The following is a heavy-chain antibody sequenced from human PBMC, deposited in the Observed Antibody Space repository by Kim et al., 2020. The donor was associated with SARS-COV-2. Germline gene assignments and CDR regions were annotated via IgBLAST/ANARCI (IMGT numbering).Heavy chain of an antibody. D-gene: IGHD2-15*01. V-gene: IGHV3-74*01. J-gene: IGHJ3*02. CDR2: INNDGSIT. Sequence: GGSLRLSCAASGFTFTSHRIHWVRQVRGKGLVWVSDINNDGSITRYADAVKGRFTISRDNAKNTAYLQMNSLGAEDTALYYCARDGPGSFGICGQGTMVAVSS. CDR1: GFTFTSHR. CDR3: ARDGPGSFGI.